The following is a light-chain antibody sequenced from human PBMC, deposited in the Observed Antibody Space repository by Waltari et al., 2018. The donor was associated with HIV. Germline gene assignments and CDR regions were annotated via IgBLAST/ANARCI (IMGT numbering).Light chain of an antibody. Sequence: QSVLTQPPSVSGAPGQRVTIPSTGSSSTIGSNFDVHWYQLPPGSAPKLLIFATSNRPSGVPDRFSASKSATSASLAISGLQPEDEAEYYCQSFDNSLNGYVFGTGTTVIVL. J-gene: IGLJ1*01. V-gene: IGLV1-40*01. CDR1: SSTIGSNFD. CDR2: ATS. CDR3: QSFDNSLNGYV.